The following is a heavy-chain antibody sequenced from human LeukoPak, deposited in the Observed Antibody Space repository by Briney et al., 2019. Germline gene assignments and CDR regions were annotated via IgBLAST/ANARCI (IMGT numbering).Heavy chain of an antibody. V-gene: IGHV4-61*01. D-gene: IGHD3-16*01. CDR2: IYYSGST. CDR1: GGSISSGSYY. J-gene: IGHJ3*02. CDR3: ASASREGELGIDI. Sequence: SQTLSLTCTVPGGSISSGSYYWSWIRQPPGKGLEWIGYIYYSGSTNYNPSLKSRVTISVDTSKNQFSLKLSSVTAADTAVYYCASASREGELGIDIWGQGTMVTVSS.